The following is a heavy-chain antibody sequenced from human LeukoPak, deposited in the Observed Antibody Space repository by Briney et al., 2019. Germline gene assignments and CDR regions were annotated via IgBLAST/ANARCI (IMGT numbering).Heavy chain of an antibody. J-gene: IGHJ3*01. D-gene: IGHD3-10*01. CDR1: GGSFSGWY. V-gene: IGHV4-34*01. CDR3: ASSGGRW. Sequence: SVTLSLTRAVYGGSFSGWYWRWLRPPPPKGLEWIGEINHSGNTNCNPTIKSRDTISLDTSKNQFSLKLSSVTAADTAVYYCASSGGRWWGERTMVTVSS. CDR2: INHSGNT.